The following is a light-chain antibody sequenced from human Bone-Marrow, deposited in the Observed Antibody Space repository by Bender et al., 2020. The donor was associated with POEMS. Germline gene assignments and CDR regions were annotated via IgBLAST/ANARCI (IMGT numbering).Light chain of an antibody. V-gene: IGLV2-18*02. Sequence: QSALTQPPSVSGSPGQSVAISCTGTSRDIGNYNRVLWYQQPPGTAPKLLIYEVNHRPSGVPDRFSGSKSGTTASLTISGLQTEDEAAYYCSSYTRSSTLVVFGGGTKLTVL. CDR3: SSYTRSSTLVV. CDR1: SRDIGNYNR. J-gene: IGLJ2*01. CDR2: EVN.